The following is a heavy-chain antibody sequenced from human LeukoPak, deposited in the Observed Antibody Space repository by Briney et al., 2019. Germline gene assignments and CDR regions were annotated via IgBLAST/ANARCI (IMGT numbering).Heavy chain of an antibody. J-gene: IGHJ5*02. CDR2: IKHDGREE. CDR3: SREFHP. V-gene: IGHV3-7*01. CDR1: GFPFGTYW. Sequence: TGGSLRLSCEGSGFPFGTYWMAWVRQAPGKGLEWVASIKHDGREEHYVDSIKGRYTISRDNGKNSVYLQMNNLRVEDTAMYNCSREFHPWGQGTLVIVSS.